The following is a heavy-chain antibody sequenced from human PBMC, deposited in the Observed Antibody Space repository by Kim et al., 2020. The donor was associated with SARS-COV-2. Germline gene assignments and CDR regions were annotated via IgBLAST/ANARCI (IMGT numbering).Heavy chain of an antibody. V-gene: IGHV4-4*07. CDR2: GST. Sequence: GSTNDQPTHKSRVSMSVDTSKNQFALKLSSVTAADTAVYYCARDRVALDYWGQGTLVTVSS. J-gene: IGHJ4*02. D-gene: IGHD3-10*01. CDR3: ARDRVALDY.